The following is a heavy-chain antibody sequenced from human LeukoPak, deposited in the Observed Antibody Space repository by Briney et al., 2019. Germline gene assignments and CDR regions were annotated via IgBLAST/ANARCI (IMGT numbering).Heavy chain of an antibody. CDR2: INPNSGGT. CDR1: GYTFTGYY. V-gene: IGHV1-2*06. CDR3: ARDPNYDFWSGYPIRGNWFDP. J-gene: IGHJ5*02. Sequence: GASVKVSCKASGYTFTGYYMHWVRQAPGQGLEWMGRINPNSGGTNYAQKFQGRVTMTRDTSISTAYMELSSLRSEDTAVYYCARDPNYDFWSGYPIRGNWFDPWGQGTLVTVSS. D-gene: IGHD3-3*01.